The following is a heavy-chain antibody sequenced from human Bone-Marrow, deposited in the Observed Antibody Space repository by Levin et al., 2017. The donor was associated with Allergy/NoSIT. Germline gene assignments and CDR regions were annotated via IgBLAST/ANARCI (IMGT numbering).Heavy chain of an antibody. CDR1: GYSFTSYW. J-gene: IGHJ4*02. V-gene: IGHV5-51*01. CDR3: ARRNYDFWSGYYTLDY. Sequence: KVSCKGSGYSFTSYWIGWVRQMPGKGLEWMGIIYPGDSDTRYSPSFQGQVTISADKSISTAYLQWSSLKASDTAMYYCARRNYDFWSGYYTLDYWGQGTLVTVSS. D-gene: IGHD3-3*01. CDR2: IYPGDSDT.